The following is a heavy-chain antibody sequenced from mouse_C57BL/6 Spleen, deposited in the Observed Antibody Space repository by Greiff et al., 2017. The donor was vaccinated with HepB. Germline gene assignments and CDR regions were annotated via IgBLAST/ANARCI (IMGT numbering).Heavy chain of an antibody. CDR3: ASTAQATGDAMDY. CDR2: IHPNSGST. CDR1: GYTFTSYW. D-gene: IGHD3-2*02. J-gene: IGHJ4*01. V-gene: IGHV1-64*01. Sequence: QVQLQQPGAELVKPGASVKLSCKASGYTFTSYWMHWVKQRPGQGLEWIGMIHPNSGSTNYNEKFKSKAKLTVDKSSSTAYMQLSSLTSEDSAVYYCASTAQATGDAMDYWGQGTSVTVSS.